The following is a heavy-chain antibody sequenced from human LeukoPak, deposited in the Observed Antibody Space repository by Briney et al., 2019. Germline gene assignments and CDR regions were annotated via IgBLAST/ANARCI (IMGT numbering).Heavy chain of an antibody. D-gene: IGHD5-12*01. V-gene: IGHV3-30-3*01. J-gene: IGHJ4*02. Sequence: GGSLRLSCAASGFTFSSYAMHWVRQAPGKGLEWVAVISYDGYNKYYADSVKGRFTISRDNSKNTLYLQMNTLRAEDTAVYYCARERDGYNPHFDYWGQGTLVTVSS. CDR1: GFTFSSYA. CDR2: ISYDGYNK. CDR3: ARERDGYNPHFDY.